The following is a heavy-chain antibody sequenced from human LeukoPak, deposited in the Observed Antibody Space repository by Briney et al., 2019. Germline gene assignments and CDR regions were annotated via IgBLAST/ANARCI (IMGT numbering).Heavy chain of an antibody. V-gene: IGHV4-59*01. CDR3: ARSSSGWYGYYFDY. J-gene: IGHJ4*02. CDR1: GGSISSYY. CDR2: IYYSGST. D-gene: IGHD6-19*01. Sequence: SETLSLTCTVSGGSISSYYWSWIRQPPGKGLEWIGYIYYSGSTNYNPSLKSRVTISVDTYKSQFSLKLSSVTAADTGVYYCARSSSGWYGYYFDYWGQGTLVTVSS.